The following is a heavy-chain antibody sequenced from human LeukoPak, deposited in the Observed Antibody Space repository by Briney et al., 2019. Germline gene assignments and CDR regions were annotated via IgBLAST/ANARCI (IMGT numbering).Heavy chain of an antibody. D-gene: IGHD3-22*01. CDR3: ARGGHYYDSSGYYHPFGY. J-gene: IGHJ4*02. Sequence: QSGGSLRLSCAASGFTVSSNYMSWVRQAPGKGLEWVSVIYSGGSTYYADSVKGRFTISRDNSKNTLYLQMNSLRAKDTAVYYCARGGHYYDSSGYYHPFGYWGQGTLVTVSS. CDR2: IYSGGST. V-gene: IGHV3-66*01. CDR1: GFTVSSNY.